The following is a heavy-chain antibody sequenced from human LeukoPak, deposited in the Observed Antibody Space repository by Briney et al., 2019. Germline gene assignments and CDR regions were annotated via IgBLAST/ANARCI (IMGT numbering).Heavy chain of an antibody. CDR1: GYTFTSYG. CDR3: ARATMIVVVDAFDI. D-gene: IGHD3-22*01. V-gene: IGHV1-18*01. CDR2: ISGYNGNT. Sequence: GASVKVSCKASGYTFTSYGISWVRQAPGQGLEWMGWISGYNGNTNYAQKVQGRVTMTRDTSISTAYMELSRLRSDDTAVYYCARATMIVVVDAFDIWGQGTMVTVSS. J-gene: IGHJ3*02.